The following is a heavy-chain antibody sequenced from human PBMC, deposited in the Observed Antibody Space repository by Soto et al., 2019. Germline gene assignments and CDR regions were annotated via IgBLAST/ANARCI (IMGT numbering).Heavy chain of an antibody. J-gene: IGHJ5*02. Sequence: EVQLVVSGGGLVKPGGSLRLSCAASGFSFSNYGMNWVRQAPGKGLEWVSSISSSSSYISYADSVKGRFTISRDNAKNSVYLQMNSLRAEDTAVYYCARSDCTSTSCYVVWFDPWGQGTLVTVSS. CDR3: ARSDCTSTSCYVVWFDP. CDR2: ISSSSSYI. D-gene: IGHD2-2*01. CDR1: GFSFSNYG. V-gene: IGHV3-21*01.